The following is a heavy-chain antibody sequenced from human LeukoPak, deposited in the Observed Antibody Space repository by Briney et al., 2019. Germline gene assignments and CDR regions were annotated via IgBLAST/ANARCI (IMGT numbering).Heavy chain of an antibody. CDR2: ISASGGST. D-gene: IGHD1-26*01. Sequence: GGSLRLSCAASGFTFSSSAMSRVRQVPGKGLEWVSGISASGGSTSYADSVRGRFTISRDNSKNTLYLQVNSLRAEDTAVYYCAKGGKWDVTPFDYWGQGTLVTVSS. J-gene: IGHJ4*02. CDR3: AKGGKWDVTPFDY. V-gene: IGHV3-23*01. CDR1: GFTFSSSA.